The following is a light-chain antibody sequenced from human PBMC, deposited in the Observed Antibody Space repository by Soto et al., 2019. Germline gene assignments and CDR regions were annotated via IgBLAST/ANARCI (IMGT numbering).Light chain of an antibody. CDR2: EVS. Sequence: QSALTQPASVSGSPGQSITISCTGTSSDVGGYNYVSWYQQHPGKAPKLMIYEVSNRPSGVSNRFSGSKSGNTASLTLSGLQAEDEADYYCSSYTSSITHVFGTGTKLTVL. J-gene: IGLJ1*01. V-gene: IGLV2-14*01. CDR3: SSYTSSITHV. CDR1: SSDVGGYNY.